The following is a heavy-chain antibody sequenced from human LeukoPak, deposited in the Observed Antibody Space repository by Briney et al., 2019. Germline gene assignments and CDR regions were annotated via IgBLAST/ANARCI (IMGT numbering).Heavy chain of an antibody. Sequence: RTSETLSLTCTVSGGSISSSSYYWGWIRQPPGKGLEWIGSIYYSGSTYYNPSLKSRVTISVDTSKNQFSLKLSSVTAADTAVYYCARVSGGSLYSNYVRWYFDLWGRGTLVTVSS. CDR2: IYYSGST. D-gene: IGHD4-11*01. J-gene: IGHJ2*01. CDR1: GGSISSSSYY. V-gene: IGHV4-39*07. CDR3: ARVSGGSLYSNYVRWYFDL.